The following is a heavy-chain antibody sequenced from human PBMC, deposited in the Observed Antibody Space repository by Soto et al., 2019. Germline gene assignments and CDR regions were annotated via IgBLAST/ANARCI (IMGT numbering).Heavy chain of an antibody. D-gene: IGHD1-26*01. J-gene: IGHJ4*02. CDR3: AKGWGWELLPYYDY. CDR2: ISGSGGST. CDR1: GFTFSSYA. Sequence: GGSLRLSCAASGFTFSSYAMSWVRQAPGKGLEWVSAISGSGGSTYYADSVKGRFTISRDNSKNTLYLQMNSLRAEDTAVYYCAKGWGWELLPYYDYWGQGTLVTVSS. V-gene: IGHV3-23*01.